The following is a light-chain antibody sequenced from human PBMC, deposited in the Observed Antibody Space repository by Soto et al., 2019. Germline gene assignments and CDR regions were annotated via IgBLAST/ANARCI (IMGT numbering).Light chain of an antibody. CDR3: QQFGSSPGFT. Sequence: IVLTQSPGTLSLSPGERATLSCRASQSINSRYLAWYQQKPGQAPRLLIYGASSRATGIPDRLSGSGSGTDFTLTISRLEPEEVAVYYCQQFGSSPGFTFGHGTKVDIK. V-gene: IGKV3-20*01. CDR2: GAS. J-gene: IGKJ3*01. CDR1: QSINSRY.